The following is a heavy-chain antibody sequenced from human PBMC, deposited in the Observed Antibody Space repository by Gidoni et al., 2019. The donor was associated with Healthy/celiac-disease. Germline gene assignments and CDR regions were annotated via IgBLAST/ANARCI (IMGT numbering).Heavy chain of an antibody. Sequence: QVQLQQWGAGLLKPSETLSLTCAVYGGSFSGYYWSWIRQPPGKGLEWIGESNHSGSTNYNPSLKSRVTISVDTSKNQFSLKLSSVTAADTAVYYCARGGTYIVVVPAAMNYYYYGMDVWGQGTTVTVSS. CDR1: GGSFSGYY. CDR2: SNHSGST. J-gene: IGHJ6*02. V-gene: IGHV4-34*01. D-gene: IGHD2-2*01. CDR3: ARGGTYIVVVPAAMNYYYYGMDV.